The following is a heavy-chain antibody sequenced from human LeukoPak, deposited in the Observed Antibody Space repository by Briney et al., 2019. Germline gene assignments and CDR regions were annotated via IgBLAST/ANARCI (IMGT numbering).Heavy chain of an antibody. J-gene: IGHJ4*02. CDR3: AKVSRPNYYGSGPSDY. D-gene: IGHD3-10*01. Sequence: QPGGSLRLSCAASGFTFSSYAMSWVRQAPGKGLEWVSAISGSGGSTYYADSVKGRFTISRDNSKNTLYLQMNSLRAEDTAVYYCAKVSRPNYYGSGPSDYWGQGTLVTVSS. CDR1: GFTFSSYA. CDR2: ISGSGGST. V-gene: IGHV3-23*01.